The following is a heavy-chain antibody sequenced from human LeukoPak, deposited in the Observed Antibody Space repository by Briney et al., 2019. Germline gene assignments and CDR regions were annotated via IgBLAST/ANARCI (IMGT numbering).Heavy chain of an antibody. CDR3: ARGGTGYYNFDY. CDR1: GGSISGYF. CDR2: ISYSGST. J-gene: IGHJ4*02. Sequence: PSETLSLTCTVSGGSISGYFWSWIRQPPGTGLEWIGYISYSGSTNYNPSLKSRVTISVDTSKNHFSLKLSSVTAADTAVYYCARGGTGYYNFDYWGQGTLVTVSS. V-gene: IGHV4-59*01. D-gene: IGHD3/OR15-3a*01.